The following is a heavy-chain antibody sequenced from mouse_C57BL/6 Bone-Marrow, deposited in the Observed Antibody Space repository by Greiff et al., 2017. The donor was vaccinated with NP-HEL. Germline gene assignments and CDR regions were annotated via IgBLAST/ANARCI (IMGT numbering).Heavy chain of an antibody. CDR3: AGHAPFDYDDGYYAMDY. J-gene: IGHJ4*01. CDR2: IRNGGGSP. Sequence: EVQLVESGGGLVQPGGSLKLSCAASGFTFSDYYMYWVRQTPEKRLEWVAYIRNGGGSPYYPDTVKGRFTLSRDNATHTLYLQMSSLKSEDPAMYYCAGHAPFDYDDGYYAMDYGGQGTAATVSA. CDR1: GFTFSDYY. D-gene: IGHD2-4*01. V-gene: IGHV5-12*01.